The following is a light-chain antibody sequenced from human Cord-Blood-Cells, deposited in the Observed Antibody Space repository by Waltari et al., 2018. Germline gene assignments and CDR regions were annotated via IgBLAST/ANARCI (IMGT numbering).Light chain of an antibody. Sequence: QSALTQPPSASGSPGQSVTISCTGTSSDVGGYNYVSWYQQHPGKGPKLMLYEVSKRPSGVPDRFSGSKSGNTASLTVSGLQAEDEADYYCSSYAGSNNLVFGGGTKLTVL. CDR2: EVS. V-gene: IGLV2-8*01. J-gene: IGLJ2*01. CDR3: SSYAGSNNLV. CDR1: SSDVGGYNY.